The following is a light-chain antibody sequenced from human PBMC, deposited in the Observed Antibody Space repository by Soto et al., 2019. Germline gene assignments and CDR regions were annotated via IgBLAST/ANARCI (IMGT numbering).Light chain of an antibody. CDR2: QVS. J-gene: IGLJ3*02. CDR1: SSDVGSYNR. CDR3: SSYTNSGTWV. Sequence: QSVLTQPPSVSGSPGQSVTISCTGTSSDVGSYNRVSWYQQPPGTAPKLMICQVSNRPSGVPDRFSGSKSGNTASLTISGLQAEDEADYYCSSYTNSGTWVFGGGTKLTVL. V-gene: IGLV2-18*02.